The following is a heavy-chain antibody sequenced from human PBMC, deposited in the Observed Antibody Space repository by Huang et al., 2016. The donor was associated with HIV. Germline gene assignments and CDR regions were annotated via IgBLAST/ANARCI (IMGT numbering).Heavy chain of an antibody. Sequence: QVQLVESGGGVVQPGRSLRISCAASGFTFSSYGMHWVRQAPGKGLEWVAFISYDAKKKYYADSVKGRFSISRDNSKTTVYLQLNSLRVEDTAVYYCAKGGSAAAVLDFWGQGTLVTVSS. CDR1: GFTFSSYG. D-gene: IGHD6-13*01. J-gene: IGHJ4*02. V-gene: IGHV3-30*18. CDR2: ISYDAKKK. CDR3: AKGGSAAAVLDF.